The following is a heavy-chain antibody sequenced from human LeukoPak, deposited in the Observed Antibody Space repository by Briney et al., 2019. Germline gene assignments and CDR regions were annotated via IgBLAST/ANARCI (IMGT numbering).Heavy chain of an antibody. J-gene: IGHJ4*02. CDR1: GVPLDDYY. V-gene: IGHV4-34*01. CDR2: INHSGYT. CDR3: TRMTAGHDY. D-gene: IGHD2-21*02. Sequence: SETLSLTSLAPGVPLDDYYWSWFRQTPGKGLEWIGEINHSGYTNDSPSLKSRVTLSIDTSRKQFSLNLRSVTAADTGIYYCTRMTAGHDYWGQGTLVTVSS.